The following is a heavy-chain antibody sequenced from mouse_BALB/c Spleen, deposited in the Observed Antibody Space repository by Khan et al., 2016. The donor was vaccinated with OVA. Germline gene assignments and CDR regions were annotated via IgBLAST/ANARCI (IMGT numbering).Heavy chain of an antibody. Sequence: VQLKQSGPELVKPGASVKMSCKASGYTFTSYVIHWVKQKPGQGLEWIGYIYPYNDDTKYNEKFKGKATLTSDKSSSTAYMERNSLTPEDSAVYFCARNYSSAVYFDYWGQGTTLTVSS. V-gene: IGHV1S136*01. CDR3: ARNYSSAVYFDY. CDR1: GYTFTSYV. J-gene: IGHJ2*01. D-gene: IGHD2-12*01. CDR2: IYPYNDDT.